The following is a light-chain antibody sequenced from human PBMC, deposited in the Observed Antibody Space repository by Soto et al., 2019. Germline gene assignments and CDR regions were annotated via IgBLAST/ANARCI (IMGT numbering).Light chain of an antibody. J-gene: IGLJ1*01. CDR2: DVS. CDR1: SSDVGGYNY. V-gene: IGLV2-8*01. CDR3: AVWDDSLNGHV. Sequence: QSVLTQPPSASGSPGQSVTISCTGTSSDVGGYNYVSWYQQHPGKAPKLMIYDVSKRPSGVPDRFSGSKSGNTASLTVSGLQAEDEADYYCAVWDDSLNGHVFGAGTKVTVL.